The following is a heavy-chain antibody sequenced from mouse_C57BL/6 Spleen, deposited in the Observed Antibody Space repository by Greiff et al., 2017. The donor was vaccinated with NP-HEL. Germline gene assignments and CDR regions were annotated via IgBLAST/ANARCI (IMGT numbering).Heavy chain of an antibody. CDR1: GFTFSSYG. CDR3: ARPSNDYHYAMDY. CDR2: ISSGGSYT. J-gene: IGHJ4*01. V-gene: IGHV5-6*01. D-gene: IGHD2-4*01. Sequence: EVHLVESGGDLVKPGGSLKLSCAASGFTFSSYGMSWVRQTPDKRLEWVATISSGGSYTYYPDSVKGRFTISRDNAKNTLYLQMSSLKSEDTAMYYCARPSNDYHYAMDYWGQGTSVTVSS.